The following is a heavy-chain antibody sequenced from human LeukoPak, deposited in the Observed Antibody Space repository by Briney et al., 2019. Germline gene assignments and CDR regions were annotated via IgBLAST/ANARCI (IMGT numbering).Heavy chain of an antibody. J-gene: IGHJ4*02. CDR1: GYSFTSYW. V-gene: IGHV5-51*01. CDR2: TYPGDSDT. CDR3: ARSLRFLEWLSNYYFDY. D-gene: IGHD3-3*01. Sequence: GESLKISCKGSGYSFTSYWIGWVRQMPGKGLEWMGITYPGDSDTRYSPSFQGQVTISADKSISTAYLQWSSLKASDTAMYYCARSLRFLEWLSNYYFDYWGQGTLVTVSS.